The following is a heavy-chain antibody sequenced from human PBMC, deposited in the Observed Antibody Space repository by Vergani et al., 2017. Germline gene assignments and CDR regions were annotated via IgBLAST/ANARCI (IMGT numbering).Heavy chain of an antibody. D-gene: IGHD4-23*01. CDR3: ARPYGGNSPDAFDI. J-gene: IGHJ3*02. CDR1: GFTVSSNY. Sequence: EVQLVESGGGLVQPGGSLRLSCAASGFTVSSNYMSWVRQAPGKGLEWVSSISSSSSYIYYADSVKGRFTITRDNAKNSLYLQMNSLRAEDTAVYYCARPYGGNSPDAFDIWGQGTMVTVSS. V-gene: IGHV3-21*01. CDR2: ISSSSSYI.